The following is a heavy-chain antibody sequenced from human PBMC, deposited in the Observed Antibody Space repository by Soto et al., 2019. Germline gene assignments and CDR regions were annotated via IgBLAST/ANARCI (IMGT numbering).Heavy chain of an antibody. D-gene: IGHD2-8*02. Sequence: SETLSLTCTVSGGSISSYYRSWIRQPPGKGLEWIGYIYYSGITDYNPSLRSRVTISVDTSKSQFSLKLSSVTAADTAVYYCARGGGVYYFDYWGQGTLVTVSS. J-gene: IGHJ4*02. CDR2: IYYSGIT. CDR1: GGSISSYY. V-gene: IGHV4-59*01. CDR3: ARGGGVYYFDY.